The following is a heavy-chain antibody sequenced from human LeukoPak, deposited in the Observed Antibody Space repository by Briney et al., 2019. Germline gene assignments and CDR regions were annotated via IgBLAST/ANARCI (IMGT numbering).Heavy chain of an antibody. J-gene: IGHJ6*02. CDR1: GGSISSSSYY. V-gene: IGHV4-39*01. CDR3: ARPYYYDSSSRGMDV. D-gene: IGHD3-22*01. CDR2: IYYSGST. Sequence: SETLSLTCTVSGGSISSSSYYWDWIRQPPGKGLEWIGSIYYSGSTYYNPSLKSRVTISVDTSKNQFSLKLSSVTAADTAVYYCARPYYYDSSSRGMDVWGQGTTVTVSS.